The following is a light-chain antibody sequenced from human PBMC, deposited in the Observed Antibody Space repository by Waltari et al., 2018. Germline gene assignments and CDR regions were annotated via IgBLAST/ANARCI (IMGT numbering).Light chain of an antibody. V-gene: IGKV3-15*01. CDR3: QQYNNWPPQCS. J-gene: IGKJ2*02. CDR1: QNVHGN. CDR2: GTA. Sequence: EIVMTQSPAILSVSPGETVILSCRASQNVHGNLAWYQQKPGQAPRLLIYGTAVRAPGVPDRFSGSGSGTEFTLAISSLQSEDFVHYYCQQYNNWPPQCSFGQGTKLEI.